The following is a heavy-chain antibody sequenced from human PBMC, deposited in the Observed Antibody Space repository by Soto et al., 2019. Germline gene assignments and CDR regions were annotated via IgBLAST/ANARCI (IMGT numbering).Heavy chain of an antibody. CDR2: ISGSGGST. D-gene: IGHD5-12*01. CDR1: GFTFSSYA. Sequence: EVQLLESGGGLVQPGGSLRLSCAASGFTFSSYAKSWVRQAPGKGLEWVSAISGSGGSTYYADSVKGRFTISRDNSKNTLYRQMNSLRAEDTAVYYCAKEETDGYNGFDYWGQGTLVTVSS. J-gene: IGHJ4*02. V-gene: IGHV3-23*01. CDR3: AKEETDGYNGFDY.